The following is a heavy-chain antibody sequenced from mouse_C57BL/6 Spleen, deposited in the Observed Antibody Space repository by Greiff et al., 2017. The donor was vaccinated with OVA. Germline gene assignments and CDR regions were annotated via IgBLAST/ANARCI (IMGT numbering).Heavy chain of an antibody. J-gene: IGHJ4*01. Sequence: QVQLQQSGPELVKPGASVKISCKASGYAFSSSWMNWVKQRPGKGLEWIGRIYPGDGDTNYNGKFKGKATLTADKSSSTAYMQLCSLTSEDSAVYFGSYDYDDGYAMDYWGQGTSVTVSS. CDR2: IYPGDGDT. CDR1: GYAFSSSW. V-gene: IGHV1-82*01. D-gene: IGHD2-4*01. CDR3: SYDYDDGYAMDY.